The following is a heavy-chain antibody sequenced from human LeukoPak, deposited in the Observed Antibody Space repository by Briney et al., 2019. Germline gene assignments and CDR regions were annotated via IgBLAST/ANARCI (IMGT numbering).Heavy chain of an antibody. CDR2: IIPIFGTA. V-gene: IGHV1-69*01. J-gene: IGHJ4*02. D-gene: IGHD1-26*01. CDR1: GGTFSSYA. Sequence: ASVKVSCKASGGTFSSYAISWVRQAPGQGLEWMGGIIPIFGTANYAQKFQGRVTITADESTSTAYMGLSSLRSEDTAVYYCAMEIVGATIYDYWGQGTLVTVSS. CDR3: AMEIVGATIYDY.